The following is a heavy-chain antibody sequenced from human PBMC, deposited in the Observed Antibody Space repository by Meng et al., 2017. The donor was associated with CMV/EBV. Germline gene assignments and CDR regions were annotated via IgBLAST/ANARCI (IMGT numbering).Heavy chain of an antibody. D-gene: IGHD3-22*01. V-gene: IGHV3-20*04. CDR2: INWNGGST. CDR1: GFTFDDYG. J-gene: IGHJ4*02. CDR3: SRDQDSYYYDSSGYWDY. Sequence: GGSLRLSCAASGFTFDDYGMSWVRPAPGKGLEWVSGINWNGGSTGYADSVKGRFTISRDNAKNSLYLQMNSLRAEDTALYYCSRDQDSYYYDSSGYWDYWGQGTLVTVSS.